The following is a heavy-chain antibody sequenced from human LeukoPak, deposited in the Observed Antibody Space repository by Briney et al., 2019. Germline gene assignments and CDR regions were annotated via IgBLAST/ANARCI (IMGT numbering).Heavy chain of an antibody. CDR3: ARVGSGWYRSADMDV. J-gene: IGHJ6*03. CDR1: GFTFSSYS. V-gene: IGHV3-21*01. CDR2: ISSSSSYI. D-gene: IGHD6-19*01. Sequence: GGSLRLSCAASGFTFSSYSMNWVRQAPGKGLEWVSSISSSSSYIYYADSVKGRFTISRDNAKNSLYLQMNSLRAEDTAAYYCARVGSGWYRSADMDVWGKGTTVTVSS.